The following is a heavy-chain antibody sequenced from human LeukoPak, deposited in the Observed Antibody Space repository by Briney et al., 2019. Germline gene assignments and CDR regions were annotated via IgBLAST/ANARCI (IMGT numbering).Heavy chain of an antibody. CDR3: ASSRDGYRFDY. CDR2: IYHSGSP. J-gene: IGHJ4*02. CDR1: GGSISSNNW. D-gene: IGHD5-24*01. V-gene: IGHV4-4*02. Sequence: SETLSLTCAVSGGSISSNNWWGWVRQPPGKGLEWIGEIYHSGSPNYNPSLKSRVTISVDKSRNHFSLNLSSVTAADTAVYYCASSRDGYRFDYWGQGTLVTVSS.